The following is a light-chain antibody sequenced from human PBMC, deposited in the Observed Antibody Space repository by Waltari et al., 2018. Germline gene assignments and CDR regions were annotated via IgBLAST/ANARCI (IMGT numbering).Light chain of an antibody. CDR2: DVS. CDR3: CSYAGSYTPVV. J-gene: IGLJ2*01. V-gene: IGLV2-11*01. Sequence: QSALTQPRSVSGSPGQSVTISCTGTSSDVGGYNYVSWYQQHPGKAPKLMIYDVSKRPSGLPDRFSGSKSSNTASLTISGLQAEDEADYYCCSYAGSYTPVVFGGGTKLTVL. CDR1: SSDVGGYNY.